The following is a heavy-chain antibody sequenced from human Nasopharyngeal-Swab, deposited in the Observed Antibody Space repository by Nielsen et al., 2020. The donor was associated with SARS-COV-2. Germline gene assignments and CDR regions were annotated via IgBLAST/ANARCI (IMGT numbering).Heavy chain of an antibody. CDR1: GFTFSSYA. CDR3: ARESGSSFVFWGYGMDV. V-gene: IGHV3-30-3*01. CDR2: ISYDGSNK. Sequence: GESLKISCAASGFTFSSYAMHWVRQAPGKGLEWVAVISYDGSNKYSADSVKGRFTISRDNSKNTLYLQMNSLRAEDTAVYYCARESGSSFVFWGYGMDVWGQGTTVTVSS. J-gene: IGHJ6*02. D-gene: IGHD6-13*01.